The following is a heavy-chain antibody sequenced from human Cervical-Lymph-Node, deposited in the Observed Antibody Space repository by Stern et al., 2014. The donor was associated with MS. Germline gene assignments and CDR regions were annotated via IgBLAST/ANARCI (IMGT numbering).Heavy chain of an antibody. V-gene: IGHV3-9*01. CDR2: ISWNSGSI. CDR3: AKGSSFGVARDYYYGMDV. Sequence: EVQLVESGGGLVQPGRSLRLSCAASGFTFDDYAMHWVRQAPGKGLEWVSGISWNSGSIGYADSVKGRFTISRDNAKNSLYLQMNSLRAEDTALYYCAKGSSFGVARDYYYGMDVWGQGTTVTVSS. CDR1: GFTFDDYA. J-gene: IGHJ6*02. D-gene: IGHD3-3*01.